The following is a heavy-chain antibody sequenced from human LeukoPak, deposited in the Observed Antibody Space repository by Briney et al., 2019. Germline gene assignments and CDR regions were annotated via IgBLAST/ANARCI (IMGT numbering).Heavy chain of an antibody. V-gene: IGHV3-9*01. J-gene: IGHJ4*02. D-gene: IGHD6-19*01. CDR1: GFTFDDYA. CDR2: ISWNSGSI. Sequence: GRSLRLSCAASGFTFDDYAMHWVRQAPGKGLEWVSGISWNSGSIGYADSVKGRFTISRDNAKNSLYLQMNSLRAEDTAVYYCARAVEDQSPRSRSSGWLNWGQGTLVTVSS. CDR3: ARAVEDQSPRSRSSGWLN.